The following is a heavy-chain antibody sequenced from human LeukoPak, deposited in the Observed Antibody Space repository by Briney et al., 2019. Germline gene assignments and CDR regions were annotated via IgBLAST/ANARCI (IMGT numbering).Heavy chain of an antibody. CDR2: INWNGGST. CDR3: ARTRYSGSYGGVDY. Sequence: PGGSLRLSCAASGFTFDDYGVTWVRQAPGKGLEWVSGINWNGGSTGYADSVKGRFTSSRDNAKNSLYLQMKSLRAEDKVLYHCARTRYSGSYGGVDYWGQGTLVTVSS. CDR1: GFTFDDYG. D-gene: IGHD1-26*01. V-gene: IGHV3-20*01. J-gene: IGHJ4*02.